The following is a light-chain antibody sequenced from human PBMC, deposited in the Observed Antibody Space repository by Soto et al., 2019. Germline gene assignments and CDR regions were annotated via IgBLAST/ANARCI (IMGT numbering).Light chain of an antibody. J-gene: IGKJ2*01. V-gene: IGKV1-12*01. CDR1: QGIASW. CDR2: AAS. CDR3: QQAHSFPQT. Sequence: EIQVTQSPTSLSASVGDRVTITCRASQGIASWLAWYQQKPGLAPKLLIYAASSLQTGVPSRFSGSGSGTDFTLTISSLQPEDFATYYCQQAHSFPQTFGQGTKLEIK.